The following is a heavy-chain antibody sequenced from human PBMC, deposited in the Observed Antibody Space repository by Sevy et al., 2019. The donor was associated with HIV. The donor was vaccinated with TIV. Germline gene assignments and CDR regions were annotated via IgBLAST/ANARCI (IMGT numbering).Heavy chain of an antibody. CDR3: AQDRGQQWPVTSDAFDI. CDR2: ISGSGGST. V-gene: IGHV3-23*01. CDR1: GFTFSSYA. J-gene: IGHJ3*02. D-gene: IGHD6-19*01. Sequence: GGSLRLSCAASGFTFSSYAMSWVRQAPGKGLEWVSAISGSGGSTYYADSVKGRFTISRDNSKNTLYLQMNSLRAEDTAVYYCAQDRGQQWPVTSDAFDIWGQGTMVTVSS.